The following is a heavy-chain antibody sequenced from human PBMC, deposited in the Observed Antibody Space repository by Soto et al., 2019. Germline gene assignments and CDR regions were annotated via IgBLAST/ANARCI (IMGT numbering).Heavy chain of an antibody. J-gene: IGHJ4*02. CDR2: ISWNSGRI. Sequence: EVQLVESGGGLVQPGGSLRLSCAASGFTFDDYAMHWVRQAPGKGLEWVSGISWNSGRIGYADSVKGRFTISRDNAKNSLYLQMNSLGAGDTALYYWTKDKGDGLRVYYFDSWGQGTLVTVSS. CDR1: GFTFDDYA. D-gene: IGHD3-16*01. CDR3: TKDKGDGLRVYYFDS. V-gene: IGHV3-9*01.